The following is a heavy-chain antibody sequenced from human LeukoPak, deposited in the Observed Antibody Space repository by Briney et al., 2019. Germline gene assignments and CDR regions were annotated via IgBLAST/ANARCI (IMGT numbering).Heavy chain of an antibody. V-gene: IGHV3-23*01. D-gene: IGHD6-19*01. CDR2: ISGSGGST. J-gene: IGHJ3*02. Sequence: GGSLRLSCAASGFTFSSYAMSWVRQAPGKGLEWDSAISGSGGSTSYSDSVKGRFTISRDNSKNTLYLQMNSLRAEDTGVYYCAAPPGAGAFDIWGQGTMVTVSS. CDR3: AAPPGAGAFDI. CDR1: GFTFSSYA.